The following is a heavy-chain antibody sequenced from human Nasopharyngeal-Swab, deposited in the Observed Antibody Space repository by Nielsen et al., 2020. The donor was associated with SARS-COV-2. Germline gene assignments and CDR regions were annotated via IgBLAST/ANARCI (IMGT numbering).Heavy chain of an antibody. D-gene: IGHD2-2*01. V-gene: IGHV4-39*01. J-gene: IGHJ5*02. CDR2: IYYSGST. Sequence: WIRQPPGKGLEWIGSIYYSGSTYYNPSLKSRVTISVDTSKNQFSLKLSSVTAADTAVYYCARHDRDIVAVGPWGQGTLITVSS. CDR3: ARHDRDIVAVGP.